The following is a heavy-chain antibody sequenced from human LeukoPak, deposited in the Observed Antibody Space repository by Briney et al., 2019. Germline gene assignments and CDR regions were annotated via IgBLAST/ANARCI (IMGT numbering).Heavy chain of an antibody. Sequence: ASVKVSCKVSGYTLTELSMHWVRQAPGKGLEWMGGFDPEDGETIYAQKFQGRVTMTEDTSTDTAYMELSSLRSEDTAVYYCATRSGWYVALDYWGQGTLVTVSS. CDR3: ATRSGWYVALDY. J-gene: IGHJ4*02. CDR2: FDPEDGET. CDR1: GYTLTELS. D-gene: IGHD6-19*01. V-gene: IGHV1-24*01.